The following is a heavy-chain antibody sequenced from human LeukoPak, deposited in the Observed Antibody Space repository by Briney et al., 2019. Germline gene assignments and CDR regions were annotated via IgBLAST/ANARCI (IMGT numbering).Heavy chain of an antibody. Sequence: ASVKVSCKASGYTFTGYYMCWVRQAPGQGLEWVGWISPNSGGANFAQKFQGRVTMTRDTSISTAYLELSRLTSDDTAVYYCARDGDSLMVDFDYWGQGTLVTVSS. J-gene: IGHJ4*02. CDR1: GYTFTGYY. CDR2: ISPNSGGA. CDR3: ARDGDSLMVDFDY. D-gene: IGHD2-8*01. V-gene: IGHV1-2*02.